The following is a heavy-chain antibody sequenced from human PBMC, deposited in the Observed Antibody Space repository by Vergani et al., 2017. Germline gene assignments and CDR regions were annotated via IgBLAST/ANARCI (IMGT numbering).Heavy chain of an antibody. CDR2: IYHSGST. V-gene: IGHV4-38-2*01. D-gene: IGHD6-6*01. Sequence: QVQLQESGPGLVKPSETLSLTCAVSGYSISSGYYWGWIRQPPGKGLEWIGSIYHSGSTYYNPSLKSRVTISVDTSKNQFSLKLSSVTAADTAVYYCARVGFGSSSLYLDYWGQGTLVTVSS. CDR3: ARVGFGSSSLYLDY. J-gene: IGHJ4*02. CDR1: GYSISSGYY.